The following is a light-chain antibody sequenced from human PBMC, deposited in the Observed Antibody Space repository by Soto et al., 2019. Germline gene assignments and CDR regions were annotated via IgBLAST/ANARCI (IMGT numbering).Light chain of an antibody. V-gene: IGLV3-1*01. J-gene: IGLJ1*01. CDR2: QDS. CDR3: QAWDSSTAHYV. CDR1: KLGDKY. Sequence: SYELTQPPSVSVSPGQTASITCSGDKLGDKYACWYQQKPGQSPVLVIYQDSKRPSGIPERFSGSNSGNTATLTISGTQAMDEADYYCQAWDSSTAHYVFRTGTQLTVL.